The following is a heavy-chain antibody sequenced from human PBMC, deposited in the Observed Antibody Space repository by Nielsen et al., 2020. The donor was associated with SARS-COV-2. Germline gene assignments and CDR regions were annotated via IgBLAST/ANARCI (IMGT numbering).Heavy chain of an antibody. D-gene: IGHD1-26*01. CDR3: AKVSAIIVGATTDY. CDR1: GFTVTSNS. V-gene: IGHV3-53*01. Sequence: GGSLRLSCAVSGFTVTSNSMNWVRQAPGKGLEWVSVIDSGGSTFYADSVKGRFTISRDNSKNTLYLQMNSLRAEDTAVYYCAKVSAIIVGATTDYWGQGTLVTVSS. CDR2: IDSGGST. J-gene: IGHJ4*02.